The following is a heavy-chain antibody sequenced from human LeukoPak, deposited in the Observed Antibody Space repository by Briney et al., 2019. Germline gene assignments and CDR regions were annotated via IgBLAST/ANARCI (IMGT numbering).Heavy chain of an antibody. V-gene: IGHV4-59*08. J-gene: IGHJ5*02. CDR2: IYYSGNT. CDR3: ARGGGYDFWSGYYSWFDP. D-gene: IGHD3-3*01. Sequence: SETLSLTCTVSGASITSYYWSWIRQPPGKGLEWIGNIYYSGNTNYNPSLKSRVTISVDMSKSHFSLKLSSVTAADTAVYYCARGGGYDFWSGYYSWFDPWGQGTLVTVSS. CDR1: GASITSYY.